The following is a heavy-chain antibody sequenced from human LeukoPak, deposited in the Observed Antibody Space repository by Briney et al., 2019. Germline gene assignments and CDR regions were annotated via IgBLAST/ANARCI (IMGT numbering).Heavy chain of an antibody. Sequence: ASVKVSCKASGYTFTSYDINWVRQATGQGLEWMGWMNPNSGNTGYAQKFQGRVTITRNTSISTAYMELSSLRSEDTAVYYCARAERMVRGVITHYYYYYMDVWGKGTTVTVSS. CDR1: GYTFTSYD. CDR2: MNPNSGNT. D-gene: IGHD3-10*01. CDR3: ARAERMVRGVITHYYYYYMDV. V-gene: IGHV1-8*03. J-gene: IGHJ6*03.